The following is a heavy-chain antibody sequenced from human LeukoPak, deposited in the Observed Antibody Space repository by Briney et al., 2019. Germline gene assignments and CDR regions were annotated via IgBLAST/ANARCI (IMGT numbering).Heavy chain of an antibody. CDR2: IYYSGSN. CDR3: ARTVTTVRYYFDY. CDR1: GGSISSYY. D-gene: IGHD4-17*01. V-gene: IGHV4-59*12. Sequence: SETLSLTCTVSGGSISSYYWSWIRQPPGKGLEWIGYIYYSGSNNYNPSLKSRVTISVDTFKNQFSLKLSSVTAADTAVYYCARTVTTVRYYFDYWGQGTLVTVSS. J-gene: IGHJ4*02.